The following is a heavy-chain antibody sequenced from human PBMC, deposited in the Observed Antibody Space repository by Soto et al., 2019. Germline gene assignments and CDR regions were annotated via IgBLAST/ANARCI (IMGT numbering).Heavy chain of an antibody. CDR2: IRSKANSYAT. V-gene: IGHV3-73*02. CDR1: GFTFSGSA. J-gene: IGHJ6*02. Sequence: EVQLVESGGGLVQPGGSLKLSCAASGFTFSGSAMHWVRQASGKGLEWVGRIRSKANSYATAYAASVKGRFTISRDDSKNTAYLQMNSLKTEDTAVYYCTRRTESMVRGAASGMDVWGQGTTVTVSS. CDR3: TRRTESMVRGAASGMDV. D-gene: IGHD3-10*01.